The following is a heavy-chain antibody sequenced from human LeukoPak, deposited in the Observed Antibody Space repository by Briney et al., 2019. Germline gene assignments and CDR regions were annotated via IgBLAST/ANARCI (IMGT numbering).Heavy chain of an antibody. V-gene: IGHV4-39*01. CDR1: GGSISSSSYY. Sequence: PSETLSLTCTVSGGSISSSSYYWGWIRQPPGKGLEWIGRLYYTGSTYYNPSLKSRGTVSVDTSKNQFSLKLSSVTAADTAVYYCARLSLRRNYYYDSSGTPHWGQGTLVTVSS. CDR2: LYYTGST. CDR3: ARLSLRRNYYYDSSGTPH. D-gene: IGHD3-22*01. J-gene: IGHJ4*02.